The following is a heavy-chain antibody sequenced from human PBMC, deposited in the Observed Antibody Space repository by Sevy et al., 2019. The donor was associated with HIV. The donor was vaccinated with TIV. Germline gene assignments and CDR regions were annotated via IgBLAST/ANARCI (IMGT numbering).Heavy chain of an antibody. CDR3: AREGCSKPHDY. Sequence: GWSLRLSCAASGFTFSSYAMSWVRQAPGKGLEWVSTFSFGCGKINYADSVKGQFTISRDNSKNTLYLQMHSLRAEDTAVYYCAREGCSKPHDYWGQGTLVTVSS. D-gene: IGHD3-10*02. CDR1: GFTFSSYA. CDR2: FSFGCGKI. V-gene: IGHV3-23*01. J-gene: IGHJ4*02.